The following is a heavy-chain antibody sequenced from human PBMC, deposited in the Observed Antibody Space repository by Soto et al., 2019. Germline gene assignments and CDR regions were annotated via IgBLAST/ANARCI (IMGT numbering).Heavy chain of an antibody. J-gene: IGHJ5*02. CDR2: IIPIFGTA. CDR1: LGTFSSYA. D-gene: IGHD3-3*01. V-gene: IGHV1-69*13. CDR3: ARVGLYDFWSGNNWFDP. Sequence: VKVSCNASLGTFSSYAISWVRQAPGQGLEWMGGIIPIFGTANYAQKFQGRVTITADESTSTAYMELRSLRSEDTAVYYCARVGLYDFWSGNNWFDPWGQGTLVTVYS.